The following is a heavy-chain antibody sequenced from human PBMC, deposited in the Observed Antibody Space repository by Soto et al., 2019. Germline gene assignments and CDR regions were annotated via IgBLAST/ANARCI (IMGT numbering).Heavy chain of an antibody. V-gene: IGHV3-73*02. CDR3: TRREVPTSPLFYYFDL. CDR1: GFTFSASA. CDR2: IRSKANRDAT. D-gene: IGHD2-2*01. J-gene: IGHJ2*01. Sequence: EVQLVESGGGLVQPGGSLKLSCAASGFTFSASAVHWVRQASGKGLEWVGHIRSKANRDATAYAASVEGRFAISRDDSKNTAYLQMNSLTTEDTAVYYCTRREVPTSPLFYYFDLWGRGTLVTVSS.